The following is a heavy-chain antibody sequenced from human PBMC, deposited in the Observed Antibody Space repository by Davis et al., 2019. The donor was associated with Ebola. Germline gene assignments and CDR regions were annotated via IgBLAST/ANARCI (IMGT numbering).Heavy chain of an antibody. D-gene: IGHD1-14*01. CDR2: TYPTGGT. Sequence: PSETLSLTCTVSGGSITSGNYYWSWIRQPAGKGLEWIGQTYPTGGTNYNPSLKSRVTISVATSRNQFSLKVSSLTAADTAVYYCATNTTSAGFDHWGQGTLVTVSS. CDR3: ATNTTSAGFDH. V-gene: IGHV4-61*09. CDR1: GGSITSGNYY. J-gene: IGHJ5*02.